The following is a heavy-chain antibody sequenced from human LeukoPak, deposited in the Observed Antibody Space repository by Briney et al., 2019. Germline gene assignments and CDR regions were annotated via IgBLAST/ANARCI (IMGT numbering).Heavy chain of an antibody. J-gene: IGHJ4*02. Sequence: SETLSLTCTVSAGSVSSGSYYWSWIRQPPGKGLEWIGYIYYSGSTNYNPSLKSRVTISVDTSKNQFSLKLSSVTAADTAVYYCAREDCRSTSCYGFDYWGQGTLVTVSS. D-gene: IGHD2-2*01. CDR1: AGSVSSGSYY. CDR3: AREDCRSTSCYGFDY. CDR2: IYYSGST. V-gene: IGHV4-61*01.